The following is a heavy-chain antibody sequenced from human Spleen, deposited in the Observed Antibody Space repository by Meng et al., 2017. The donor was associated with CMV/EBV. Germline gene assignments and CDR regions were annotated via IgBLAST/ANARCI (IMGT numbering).Heavy chain of an antibody. J-gene: IGHJ3*02. Sequence: ESLKISCTASGFTVSYNYMTWVRQPPGKGLEWIGEINHSGSTNYNPSLKSRVTISVDTSKNQFSLKLSSVTAADTAVYYCARDLLWGYIVVVPAAGRHAFDIWGQGTMVTVSS. CDR3: ARDLLWGYIVVVPAAGRHAFDI. CDR2: INHSGST. D-gene: IGHD2-2*01. CDR1: GFTVSYNY. V-gene: IGHV4-34*01.